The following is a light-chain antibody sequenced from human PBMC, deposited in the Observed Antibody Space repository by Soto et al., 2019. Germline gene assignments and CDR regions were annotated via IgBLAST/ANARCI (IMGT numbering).Light chain of an antibody. J-gene: IGLJ7*01. CDR3: AAWDDSLNGAV. V-gene: IGLV1-44*01. Sequence: QPVLTQPPSASGTPGQRVIISCSGGSSNIGGNAVNWYQQFPGTAPKLLMYSNNQRPSGVPDRFSGSKSGTSASLAISGLQSEDEADYYCAAWDDSLNGAVFGGGTQLTVL. CDR2: SNN. CDR1: SSNIGGNA.